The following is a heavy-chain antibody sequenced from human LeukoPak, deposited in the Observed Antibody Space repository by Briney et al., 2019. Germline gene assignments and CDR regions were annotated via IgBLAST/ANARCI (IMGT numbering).Heavy chain of an antibody. J-gene: IGHJ6*03. Sequence: PSETLSLTCAVYGGSFSGYYWSWIRQPPGKGLEWIGEINHSGSTNYNPSLKSRVTISVDTSKNQFSLKLSSVTAADTAVYYCAGGLLDDLPYYDFWSGYYDYYYYYMDVWGKGTTVTVSS. CDR2: INHSGST. D-gene: IGHD3-3*01. V-gene: IGHV4-34*01. CDR1: GGSFSGYY. CDR3: AGGLLDDLPYYDFWSGYYDYYYYYMDV.